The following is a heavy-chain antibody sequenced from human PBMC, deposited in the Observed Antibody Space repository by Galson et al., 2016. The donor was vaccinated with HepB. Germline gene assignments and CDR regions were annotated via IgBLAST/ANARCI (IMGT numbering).Heavy chain of an antibody. J-gene: IGHJ4*02. Sequence: SLRLSCAASGFTFSTSAVHWVRQAPGKGLEYVSTISTNGGYTNYADSVKGRFTISRDNSKNTLYLQMSSLRPEDTAVYYCVKGGYYDRKGFDYWGQGTLVTVSS. D-gene: IGHD3-22*01. V-gene: IGHV3-64D*06. CDR1: GFTFSTSA. CDR2: ISTNGGYT. CDR3: VKGGYYDRKGFDY.